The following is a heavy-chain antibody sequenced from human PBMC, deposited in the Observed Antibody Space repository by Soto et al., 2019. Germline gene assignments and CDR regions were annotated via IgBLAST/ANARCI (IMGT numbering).Heavy chain of an antibody. J-gene: IGHJ2*01. Sequence: PSETLSLTCSVSGASISSFNWNWVRQPAGKGPEWVGRLNIAGTINYNPSLKSRITMSMDTSKNQIYLHLRSVTAADTATYYCPRDRGEYPRSWFWYFSHWGHGTLVTVSS. CDR2: LNIAGTI. CDR3: PRDRGEYPRSWFWYFSH. CDR1: GASISSFN. V-gene: IGHV4-4*07. D-gene: IGHD3-10*01.